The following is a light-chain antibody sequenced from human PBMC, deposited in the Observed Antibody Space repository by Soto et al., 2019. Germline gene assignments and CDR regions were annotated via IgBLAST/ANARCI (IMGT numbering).Light chain of an antibody. CDR1: QSAYSSY. J-gene: IGKJ4*01. Sequence: PGDRATLSCRSSQSAYSSYLSWYQQKPGQAPRLLIYGASIRATGIPDRFSGSGSGTDFTLTISGLEPEDFAVYYCQQYGTSLFTFGGGTKVDIK. CDR2: GAS. V-gene: IGKV3-20*01. CDR3: QQYGTSLFT.